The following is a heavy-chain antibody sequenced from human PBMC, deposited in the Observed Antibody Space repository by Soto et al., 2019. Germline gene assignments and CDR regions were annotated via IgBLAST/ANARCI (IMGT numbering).Heavy chain of an antibody. V-gene: IGHV1-18*04. D-gene: IGHD3-9*01. CDR3: ARVLRDYDILTGYPINWFDP. CDR1: GYSFTDYH. J-gene: IGHJ5*02. Sequence: ASVRVSCKASGYSFTDYHIHWVRQAPGQGLEWMGWISAYNGNTNYAQKLQGRVTMTTDTSTSTAYMELRSLRSDDTAVYYCARVLRDYDILTGYPINWFDPWGQGTLVTVSS. CDR2: ISAYNGNT.